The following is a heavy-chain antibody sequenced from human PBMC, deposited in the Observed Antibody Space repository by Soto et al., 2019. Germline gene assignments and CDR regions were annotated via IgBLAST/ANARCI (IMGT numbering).Heavy chain of an antibody. D-gene: IGHD4-17*01. CDR3: AGRPLYGDYYFDY. CDR2: IKQDGSEK. Sequence: EVQLVESGGGLVQPGGSLRLSCAASGFTFSSYWMSWVRQAPGKGLEWVANIKQDGSEKYYVDSVKGRFTISRDNAKNSLYLQMNSLRAEDTAVYYCAGRPLYGDYYFDYWGQGTLVTVSS. J-gene: IGHJ4*02. V-gene: IGHV3-7*01. CDR1: GFTFSSYW.